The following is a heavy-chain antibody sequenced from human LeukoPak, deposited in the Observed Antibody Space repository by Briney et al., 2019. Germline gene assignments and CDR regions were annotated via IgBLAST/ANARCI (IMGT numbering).Heavy chain of an antibody. J-gene: IGHJ4*02. CDR1: GFTFSSYS. V-gene: IGHV3-21*01. CDR2: ISSSSSYI. CDR3: ARDQVLEYYYDSSGYCPFVY. D-gene: IGHD3-22*01. Sequence: PGGSLRLSCAASGFTFSSYSMNWVRHAPGKGLEWVSAISSSSSYIYSADSVKGRFTFSRDNAKSSLYLQMNSLRAEDTAVYYCARDQVLEYYYDSSGYCPFVYWGQGTLVAVSS.